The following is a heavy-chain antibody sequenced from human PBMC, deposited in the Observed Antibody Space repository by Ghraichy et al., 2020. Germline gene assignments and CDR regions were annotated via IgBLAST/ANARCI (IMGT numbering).Heavy chain of an antibody. CDR2: ISYDGSNK. Sequence: GGSLRLSCAASGFTFSSYAIHWVRQAPGKGLEWVAVISYDGSNKYYADSVKGRFTISRDNSKNTLYLQRNSLRAEDTAVYYCARDLGHIVVLIGTFDAFDIWGQGTMVTVSS. CDR3: ARDLGHIVVLIGTFDAFDI. CDR1: GFTFSSYA. J-gene: IGHJ3*02. D-gene: IGHD2-21*01. V-gene: IGHV3-30-3*01.